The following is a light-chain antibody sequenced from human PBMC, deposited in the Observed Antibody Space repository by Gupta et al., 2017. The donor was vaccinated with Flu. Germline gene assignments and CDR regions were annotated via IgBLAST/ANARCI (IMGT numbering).Light chain of an antibody. J-gene: IGKJ5*01. CDR1: QTIGSN. Sequence: ADFQSVTPKEKVTITCRASQTIGSNLHWYQQKPGQSPNLLIKYASQSSSGVPSRFSGSGSGTDFTLTINSVEAEDAATYYCQQSSSLPITFGQGTRLEIK. CDR3: QQSSSLPIT. CDR2: YAS. V-gene: IGKV6-21*01.